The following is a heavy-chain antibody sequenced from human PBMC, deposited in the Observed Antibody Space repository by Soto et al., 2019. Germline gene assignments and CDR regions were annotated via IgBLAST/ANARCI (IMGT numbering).Heavy chain of an antibody. CDR2: IYYSGST. J-gene: IGHJ5*02. CDR3: ARVTMVRGVIRT. V-gene: IGHV4-39*01. Sequence: SETLSLTCTVSGGSISSSSYYWGWIRQPPGKGLEWIGSIYYSGSTYYNPSLKSRVTISVDTSKNQFSLKLSSVTAADTAVYYCARVTMVRGVIRTWGQGTLVTVSS. CDR1: GGSISSSSYY. D-gene: IGHD3-10*01.